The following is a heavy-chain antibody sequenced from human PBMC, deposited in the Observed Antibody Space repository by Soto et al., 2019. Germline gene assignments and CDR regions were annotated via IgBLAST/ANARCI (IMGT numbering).Heavy chain of an antibody. J-gene: IGHJ5*02. CDR1: GFTLSSYA. Sequence: GSLRLSCAASGFTLSSYAMSWVRQAPGKGLEWVSAISGSGGSTYYADSVKGRFTISRDNSKNTLYLQMNSLRAEDTAVYYCAKDPVEKRYCSSTSCWYNWFDPWGQGTLVTVST. D-gene: IGHD2-2*01. CDR2: ISGSGGST. V-gene: IGHV3-23*01. CDR3: AKDPVEKRYCSSTSCWYNWFDP.